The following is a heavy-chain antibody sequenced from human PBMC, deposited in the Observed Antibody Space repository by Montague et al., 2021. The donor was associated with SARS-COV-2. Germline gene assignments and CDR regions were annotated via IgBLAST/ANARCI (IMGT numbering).Heavy chain of an antibody. D-gene: IGHD4-17*01. CDR3: ERAGTVTTLFAPKRTRRYNGFDT. V-gene: IGHV4-34*04. Sequence: SETLSLTCAVYGGSFSNNYWNWIRMRPGKGLGWIGKINNSESSNNYPTLTSKSPISVDTSKGQFHLKLSPVTAAATAVYDCERAGTVTTLFAPKRTRRYNGFDTWGQGTMVTVSS. CDR1: GGSFSNNY. J-gene: IGHJ5*02. CDR2: INNSESS.